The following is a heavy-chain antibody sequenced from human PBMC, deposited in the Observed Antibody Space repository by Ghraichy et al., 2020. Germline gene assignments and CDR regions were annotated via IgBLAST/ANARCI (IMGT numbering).Heavy chain of an antibody. CDR3: AREGSSSSGYTDY. CDR2: IYSGGST. V-gene: IGHV3-53*01. D-gene: IGHD6-6*01. Sequence: SLNISCAASGFTVSSNYMSWVRQAPGKGLEWVSVIYSGGSTYYADSVKGRFTISRDNSKNTLYLQMNSLRAEDTAVYYCAREGSSSSGYTDYWGQGTLVTVSS. CDR1: GFTVSSNY. J-gene: IGHJ4*02.